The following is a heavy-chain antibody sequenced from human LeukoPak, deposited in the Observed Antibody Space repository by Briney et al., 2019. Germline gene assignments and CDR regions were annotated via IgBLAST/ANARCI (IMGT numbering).Heavy chain of an antibody. CDR3: VREGNELLSKNFDY. V-gene: IGHV1-2*02. J-gene: IGHJ4*02. CDR2: INPHSGGT. CDR1: GFTFTGYY. Sequence: ASVKVSCKASGFTFTGYYIHWVRQAPGQGLEGRGYINPHSGGTNSPQKFQGRVTMTTDTSISAAYMELSSLISDDTAMYYCVREGNELLSKNFDYWGQGTLVTVSS. D-gene: IGHD2-21*02.